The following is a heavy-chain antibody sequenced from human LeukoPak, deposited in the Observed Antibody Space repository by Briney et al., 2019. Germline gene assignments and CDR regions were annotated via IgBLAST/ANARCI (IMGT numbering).Heavy chain of an antibody. Sequence: PGGSLRLACAASGVTFRSDWMHWVRRAPGKGLEWVANIKEDGSQKYFVDSVKGRFTISRDNAKNSLYLQMNGLRAEDTAVYYCARDTSTHWFDPWGQGTLVTVSS. D-gene: IGHD5-24*01. CDR1: GVTFRSDW. V-gene: IGHV3-7*01. CDR2: IKEDGSQK. CDR3: ARDTSTHWFDP. J-gene: IGHJ5*02.